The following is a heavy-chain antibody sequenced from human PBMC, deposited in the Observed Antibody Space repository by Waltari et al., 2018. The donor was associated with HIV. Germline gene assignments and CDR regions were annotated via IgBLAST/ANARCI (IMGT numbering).Heavy chain of an antibody. CDR2: MSTSGST. CDR1: GGSISGYY. V-gene: IGHV4-4*07. Sequence: QVQLQESGPGLVKPSETLSLTCTVSGGSISGYYWSWIRQPGGKGMEWNGRMSTSGSTNNNASLESRVTMSVDTSKNQFSLKLSSVTAADTAVYYCARENDTSWRALGHWGQGTLVTVSS. CDR3: ARENDTSWRALGH. J-gene: IGHJ4*02. D-gene: IGHD3-16*01.